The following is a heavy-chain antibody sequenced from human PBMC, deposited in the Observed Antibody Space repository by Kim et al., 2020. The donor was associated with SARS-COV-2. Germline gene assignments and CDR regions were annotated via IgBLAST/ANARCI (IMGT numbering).Heavy chain of an antibody. CDR2: INPSGGST. D-gene: IGHD3-22*01. CDR1: GYTFTSYY. CDR3: ARRSYYYDSSGYYHYYYYGMDV. V-gene: IGHV1-46*01. Sequence: ASVKVSCKASGYTFTSYYMHWVRQAPGQGLEWMGIINPSGGSTSYAQKFQGRVTMTRDTSTSTVYMELSSLRSEDTAVYYCARRSYYYDSSGYYHYYYYGMDVWGQGTTVTVSS. J-gene: IGHJ6*02.